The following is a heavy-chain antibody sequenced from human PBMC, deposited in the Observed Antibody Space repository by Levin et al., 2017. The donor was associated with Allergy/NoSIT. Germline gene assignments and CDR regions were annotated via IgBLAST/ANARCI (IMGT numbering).Heavy chain of an antibody. D-gene: IGHD3-9*01. Sequence: ASVKVSCKASGYTFTSYGISWVRQAPGQGLEWMGWISAYNGNTNYAQKLQGRVTMTTDTSTSTAYMELRSLRSDDTAVYYCARVPRYAILTGYSIYYYYGMDGWGQGTTVTVSS. CDR2: ISAYNGNT. CDR3: ARVPRYAILTGYSIYYYYGMDG. CDR1: GYTFTSYG. V-gene: IGHV1-18*01. J-gene: IGHJ6*02.